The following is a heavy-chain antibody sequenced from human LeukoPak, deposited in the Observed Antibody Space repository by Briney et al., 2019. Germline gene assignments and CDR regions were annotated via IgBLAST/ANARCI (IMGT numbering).Heavy chain of an antibody. D-gene: IGHD3-16*01. V-gene: IGHV1-2*02. Sequence: GASVKVSCKASGYTFTSYGISWVGQAPGQGLEWMGWINPNSGGAKYAQKFQGRVTMTRDTSISTAYMELSWLTSDDTAVYYCARGESNAYFYWGQGTPVTVSS. J-gene: IGHJ4*02. CDR1: GYTFTSYG. CDR3: ARGESNAYFY. CDR2: INPNSGGA.